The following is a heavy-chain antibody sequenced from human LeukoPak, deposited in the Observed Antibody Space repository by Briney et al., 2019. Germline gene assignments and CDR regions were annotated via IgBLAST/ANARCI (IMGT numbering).Heavy chain of an antibody. V-gene: IGHV3-74*01. CDR2: INSDGSST. D-gene: IGHD5-12*01. Sequence: HTGGSLRLSCAASGFTFSSYWMHWVRHAPGKGLVWVSRINSDGSSTSYADSVKGRFTISRDNAKNTLYLQMNSLRAEDTAVYYCAREGSGVRGYSGYDPMMRFHYYYYMDVWGKGTTVTVSS. J-gene: IGHJ6*03. CDR3: AREGSGVRGYSGYDPMMRFHYYYYMDV. CDR1: GFTFSSYW.